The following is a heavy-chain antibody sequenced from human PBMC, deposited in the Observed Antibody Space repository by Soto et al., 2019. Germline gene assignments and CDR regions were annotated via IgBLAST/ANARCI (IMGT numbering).Heavy chain of an antibody. CDR3: ARHNYGSGSTYFDY. V-gene: IGHV4-61*08. CDR1: GGNISSGGYY. J-gene: IGHJ4*02. CDR2: ISYSGST. D-gene: IGHD3-10*01. Sequence: ASETMSLTSTVSGGNISSGGYYWSWKKKHPGKGLEWIGHISYSGSTNYNTSLKSRVTISVDTSKNQFSLKLNSVTAADTAVYYCARHNYGSGSTYFDYWGQGTQVTVSS.